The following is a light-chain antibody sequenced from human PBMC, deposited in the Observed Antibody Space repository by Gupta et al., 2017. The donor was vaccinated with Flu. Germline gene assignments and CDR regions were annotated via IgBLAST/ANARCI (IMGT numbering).Light chain of an antibody. CDR3: QQYDKYPWT. CDR2: QTS. J-gene: IGKJ1*01. Sequence: PSTLSAFVGDRVTITCRASQILNNWLAWYQQKPGKAPKLLIYQTSILEHEVPSRFSGSGSGTDFTLTISSLQSDDFATYYCQQYDKYPWTFGQGTKVEIK. V-gene: IGKV1-5*03. CDR1: QILNNW.